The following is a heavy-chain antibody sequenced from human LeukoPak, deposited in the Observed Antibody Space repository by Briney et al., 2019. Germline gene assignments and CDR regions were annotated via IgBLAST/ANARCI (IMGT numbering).Heavy chain of an antibody. Sequence: SETLSLTCTVSGCSISSHYWSWIRQPPGKGLEWIGYIYSSGNTNYSPSLKSRVTISVDTSKNQFSLKLSYVTAEDTAVYFCARDRPDTHYFYYYYMAVWGKGTTVTASS. D-gene: IGHD6-6*01. J-gene: IGHJ6*03. CDR2: IYSSGNT. CDR1: GCSISSHY. CDR3: ARDRPDTHYFYYYYMAV. V-gene: IGHV4-59*11.